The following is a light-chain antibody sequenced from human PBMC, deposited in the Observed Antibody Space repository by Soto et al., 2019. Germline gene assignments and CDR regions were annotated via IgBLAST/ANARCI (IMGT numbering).Light chain of an antibody. CDR3: QQRRYWPVT. CDR1: QSVSSY. J-gene: IGKJ1*01. Sequence: EIVLTHSPPFLSMSPGERATLSCRASQSVSSYFAWYQQKPGQAPRLLIYDASNRATGVPARFSGSGSGTDFTLTISSLEPEDFAVYYCQQRRYWPVTFGQGTKVDIK. CDR2: DAS. V-gene: IGKV3-11*01.